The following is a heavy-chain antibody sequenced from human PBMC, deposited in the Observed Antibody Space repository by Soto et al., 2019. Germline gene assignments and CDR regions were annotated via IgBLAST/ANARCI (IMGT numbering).Heavy chain of an antibody. V-gene: IGHV3-23*01. D-gene: IGHD6-13*01. CDR3: AKDGPGYGYDYYYGMDV. CDR1: GFTFSSYA. Sequence: PGGSLRLSCAASGFTFSSYAMSWVRQAPGKGLEGVSAISGSGGSTYYADSVKGRFTISRDNSKNTLYLQMNSLRAEDTAVYYCAKDGPGYGYDYYYGMDVWGQGTTVTVSS. J-gene: IGHJ6*02. CDR2: ISGSGGST.